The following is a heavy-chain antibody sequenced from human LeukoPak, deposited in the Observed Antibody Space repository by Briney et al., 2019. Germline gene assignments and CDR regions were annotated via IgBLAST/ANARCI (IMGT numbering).Heavy chain of an antibody. CDR1: GGSFSGYY. Sequence: SETLSLTCAVYGGSFSGYYWSWIRQPPGKGLEWIGKINHSGSTNYNPSLKSRVTISVDTSKNQFSLKLSSVTAADTAVYYCARGKGYSYGYRGYFDYWGQGTLVTVSS. V-gene: IGHV4-34*01. J-gene: IGHJ4*02. D-gene: IGHD5-18*01. CDR3: ARGKGYSYGYRGYFDY. CDR2: INHSGST.